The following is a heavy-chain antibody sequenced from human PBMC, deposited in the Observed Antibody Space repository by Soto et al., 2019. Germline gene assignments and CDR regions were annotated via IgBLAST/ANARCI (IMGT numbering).Heavy chain of an antibody. J-gene: IGHJ4*02. CDR1: GFSLSNARMG. CDR3: AHRPAYDISTGYYPFDY. CDR2: IFSNDEK. Sequence: SGPTLVNPTETLTLTCTVSGFSLSNARMGVSWIRQPPGKALEWLAHIFSNDEKSYSTSLKSRLTISKDTSKSQVVLTMTNMDPVDTATCYCAHRPAYDISTGYYPFDYWGQGSLVTVSS. V-gene: IGHV2-26*01. D-gene: IGHD3-9*01.